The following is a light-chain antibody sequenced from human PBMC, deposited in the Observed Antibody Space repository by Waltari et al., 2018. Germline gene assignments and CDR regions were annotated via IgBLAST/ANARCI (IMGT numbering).Light chain of an antibody. V-gene: IGLV1-44*01. J-gene: IGLJ2*01. CDR2: AND. CDR3: ATWDDSLEGMI. CDR1: RSNIGGNP. Sequence: QSVLSQPTSASGTPGQRVTFSCSGSRSNIGGNPVKWYQQLPGKAHKLVMYANDQRPSGVPDRFSGSKSGTSASLAISGLQSEDEADYYCATWDDSLEGMIFGGGTKLTVL.